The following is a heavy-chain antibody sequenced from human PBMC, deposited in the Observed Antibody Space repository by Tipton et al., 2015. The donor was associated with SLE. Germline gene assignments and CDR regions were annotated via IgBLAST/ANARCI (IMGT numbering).Heavy chain of an antibody. D-gene: IGHD2-8*01. CDR1: GSSISSYH. V-gene: IGHV4-38-2*02. Sequence: TLSLTCSVSGSSISSYHWGWIRQPPGKGLEWMGSIFHSGDVYYNPSVKSRVTISIETSRNQFSLKLTSVTAADTAVYYCGRDGFCRNGVCYRNWFDPWGPGSLVTVSS. J-gene: IGHJ5*02. CDR2: IFHSGDV. CDR3: GRDGFCRNGVCYRNWFDP.